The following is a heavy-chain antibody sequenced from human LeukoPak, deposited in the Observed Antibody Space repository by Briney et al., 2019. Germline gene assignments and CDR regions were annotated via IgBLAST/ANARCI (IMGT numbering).Heavy chain of an antibody. D-gene: IGHD5-24*01. CDR3: ARDYKYAFDN. Sequence: GGSLRLSCAASGFRFSDYSMNWVRQAPGKGLEWISYVGIDSGNTNYADSVKGRFTISGDKAKNSLYLQMNSLRVEDTAVYYCARDYKYAFDNWGQGTLVSVSS. CDR2: VGIDSGNT. V-gene: IGHV3-48*01. CDR1: GFRFSDYS. J-gene: IGHJ4*02.